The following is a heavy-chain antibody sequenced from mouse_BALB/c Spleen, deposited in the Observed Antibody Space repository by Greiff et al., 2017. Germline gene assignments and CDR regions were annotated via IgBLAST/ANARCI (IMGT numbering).Heavy chain of an antibody. J-gene: IGHJ4*01. D-gene: IGHD1-1*01. CDR3: ARRDYDSSYAMDY. CDR2: IRNKANGYTT. CDR1: GFTFTDYY. Sequence: EVQRVESGGGLVQPGGSLRLSCATSGFTFTDYYMSWVRQPPGKALEWLGFIRNKANGYTTEYSASVKGRFTISRDNSQNILYLQMNTLRAEDSATYYCARRDYDSSYAMDYWGQGTSVTVSS. V-gene: IGHV7-3*02.